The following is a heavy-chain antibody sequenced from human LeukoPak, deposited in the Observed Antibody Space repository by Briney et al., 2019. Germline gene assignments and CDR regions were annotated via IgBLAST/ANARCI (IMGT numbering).Heavy chain of an antibody. Sequence: PGRSLRLSCAASGFTFSSFAMHWVRQAPGKGLEWVAVISYDGSNKYYADSVKGRFTISRDNSKNTLYLQMNSLRAEDTAVYYCARDLPHVWGQGTMVTVSS. CDR1: GFTFSSFA. CDR2: ISYDGSNK. V-gene: IGHV3-30-3*01. J-gene: IGHJ3*01. CDR3: ARDLPHV.